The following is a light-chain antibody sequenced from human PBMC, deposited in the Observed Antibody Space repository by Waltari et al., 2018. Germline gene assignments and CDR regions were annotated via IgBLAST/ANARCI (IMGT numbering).Light chain of an antibody. Sequence: QSVLTQPPSASGTPGQRVTISCSGSRSNIGSNTVNWYQQPPGTAPNLLIYSNNQRPSGVPDRFSGSKSGTSASLAISGLQSEDEADYYCAAWDDSLNGWVFGGGTKLTVL. CDR1: RSNIGSNT. CDR2: SNN. J-gene: IGLJ3*02. V-gene: IGLV1-44*01. CDR3: AAWDDSLNGWV.